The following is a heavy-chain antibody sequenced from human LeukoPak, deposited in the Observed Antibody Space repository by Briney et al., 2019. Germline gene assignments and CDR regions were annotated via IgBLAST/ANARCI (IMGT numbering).Heavy chain of an antibody. D-gene: IGHD3-9*01. CDR1: GGSISSYY. CDR2: IYYSGST. CDR3: AREGVYDILTGAGGAFDI. J-gene: IGHJ3*02. V-gene: IGHV4-59*01. Sequence: PSETLSLTCTVSGGSISSYYWSWIRQPPGKGLEWIGYIYYSGSTNYNPSLKSRVTISVDTSKNQFSLKLSSVTAADTAVYYCAREGVYDILTGAGGAFDIWGQGTMVTVSS.